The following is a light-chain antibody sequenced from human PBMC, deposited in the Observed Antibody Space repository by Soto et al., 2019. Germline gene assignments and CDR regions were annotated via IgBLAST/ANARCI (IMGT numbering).Light chain of an antibody. CDR2: EVR. Sequence: QSVLTQPASVSGSPGQSITISCTGTGSDIGDYKYVSWYQQRPGKAPKLMIYEVRNRPSGVSNRFSGSKSGNTASLTISGLQADDEADYYCSSYRSTNTPYVFGTGTKVTVL. J-gene: IGLJ1*01. CDR3: SSYRSTNTPYV. V-gene: IGLV2-14*01. CDR1: GSDIGDYKY.